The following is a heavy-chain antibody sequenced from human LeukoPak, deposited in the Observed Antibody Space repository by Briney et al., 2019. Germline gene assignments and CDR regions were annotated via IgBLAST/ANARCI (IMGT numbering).Heavy chain of an antibody. CDR1: GGSISGSY. CDR2: IYYSET. D-gene: IGHD4-11*01. CDR3: ARTQGWGTVRTGYYYGMDV. J-gene: IGHJ6*02. V-gene: IGHV4-59*08. Sequence: SETLSLTYTVSGGSISGSYWSWIRQPPGKGLEWIGYIYYSETYYNPSLKSRVTISPDTSKNQFSLNLRFVTAADTAVYFCARTQGWGTVRTGYYYGMDVWGQGTTVTVSS.